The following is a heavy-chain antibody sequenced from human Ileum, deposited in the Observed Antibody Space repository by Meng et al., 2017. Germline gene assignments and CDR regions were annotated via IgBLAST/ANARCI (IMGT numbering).Heavy chain of an antibody. Sequence: QVQLGQSGIEVNKPGASVKVSCTPSGYTFTTFGISWVRQAPGQGLEWMGWIDPGNGNRNFAQKFQDRITLTTDTTTTTAYMELRSLRSDDTAIFYCARDRQWVFDYWGQGTLVTVSS. D-gene: IGHD6-19*01. CDR1: GYTFTTFG. J-gene: IGHJ4*02. V-gene: IGHV1-18*01. CDR2: IDPGNGNR. CDR3: ARDRQWVFDY.